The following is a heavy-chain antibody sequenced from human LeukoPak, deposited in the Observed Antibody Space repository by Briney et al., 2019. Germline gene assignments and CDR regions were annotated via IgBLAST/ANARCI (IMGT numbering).Heavy chain of an antibody. CDR2: IDPSDSYT. D-gene: IGHD5-18*01. V-gene: IGHV5-10-1*01. Sequence: GESLRISCKGSGYSFTNYWITWVRQMPGKGLEWMGRIDPSDSYTNYSPSFQGHVTISADKSITIAYLQWSSPKASDTAMYYCARTRGYSYGPPFDFWGQGTLATVSS. CDR3: ARTRGYSYGPPFDF. CDR1: GYSFTNYW. J-gene: IGHJ4*02.